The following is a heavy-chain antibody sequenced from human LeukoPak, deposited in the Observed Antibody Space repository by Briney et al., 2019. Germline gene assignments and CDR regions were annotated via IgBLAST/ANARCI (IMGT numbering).Heavy chain of an antibody. J-gene: IGHJ5*02. D-gene: IGHD3-3*02. CDR3: ATYPISVS. Sequence: GGSLRLSCAASGFIVSSNYMSWVRQAPGKGLEWVSVIYSGGSTYYADSVKGRFTISRDNSRNTLYLLVNSLRAEDTAVYYCATYPISVSWGQGTLVTVSS. CDR1: GFIVSSNY. CDR2: IYSGGST. V-gene: IGHV3-53*01.